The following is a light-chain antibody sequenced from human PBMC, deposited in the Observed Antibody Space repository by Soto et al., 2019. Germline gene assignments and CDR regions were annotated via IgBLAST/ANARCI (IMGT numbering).Light chain of an antibody. J-gene: IGKJ1*01. CDR3: QQYNDWPLT. CDR2: GAF. V-gene: IGKV3-15*01. Sequence: EIVMTQSPVTLPVSPGERATLSSRASQSVRSNLAWYQQKPGQAPSLLIYGAFTRATGIPTRFSGTGSGTEFTLTISSLQSEDFALYYCQQYNDWPLTFGQGTKVEV. CDR1: QSVRSN.